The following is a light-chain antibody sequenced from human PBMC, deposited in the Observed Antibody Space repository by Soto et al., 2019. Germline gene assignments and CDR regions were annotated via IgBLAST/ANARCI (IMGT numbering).Light chain of an antibody. CDR1: QGIIDY. CDR3: QKYNTATQT. CDR2: AAS. Sequence: DIQMTQSPSSLSANVGDRVTITCRASQGIIDYVAWFQQKPGKAPKLLIYAASTPQSGVPSRFSGSGSGTDITLTISSLQPEDGATYYCQKYNTATQTFGQGTQVEIK. V-gene: IGKV1-27*01. J-gene: IGKJ1*01.